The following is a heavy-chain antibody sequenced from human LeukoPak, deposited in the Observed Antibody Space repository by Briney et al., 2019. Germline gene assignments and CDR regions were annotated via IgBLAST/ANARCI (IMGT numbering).Heavy chain of an antibody. Sequence: GGSLRLSCAASGFTVSSNYMSWVRQAPGKGLEWVSVIYSGGSTYYAVSVKGRFTISRDNSKNTLYLQMNSLRAEDTAVYYCARGHSNYDGIDYWGQGTLVTVSS. CDR1: GFTVSSNY. D-gene: IGHD4-11*01. CDR2: IYSGGST. V-gene: IGHV3-53*01. CDR3: ARGHSNYDGIDY. J-gene: IGHJ4*02.